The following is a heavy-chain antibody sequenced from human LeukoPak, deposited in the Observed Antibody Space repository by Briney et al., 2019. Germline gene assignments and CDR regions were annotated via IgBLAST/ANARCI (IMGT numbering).Heavy chain of an antibody. CDR2: IYTNGNT. J-gene: IGHJ4*02. V-gene: IGHV4-61*02. Sequence: SETLSLTCTVSGDSISSDDYYWTWIRQPAGKGLEWIGRIYTNGNTNYSPSLKSRVTISLDTSKTQFSLRLTSVTAADTAVYYCARVAGDLGGYQYYFDYWGQGTLVTVSS. D-gene: IGHD2-21*02. CDR1: GDSISSDDYY. CDR3: ARVAGDLGGYQYYFDY.